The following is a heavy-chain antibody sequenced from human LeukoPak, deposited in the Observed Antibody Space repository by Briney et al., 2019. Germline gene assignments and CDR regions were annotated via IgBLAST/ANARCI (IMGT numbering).Heavy chain of an antibody. V-gene: IGHV3-23*01. J-gene: IGHJ2*01. CDR1: GFTFSTHA. D-gene: IGHD3-3*01. CDR3: AKDGYYSSANHFARLHFDL. CDR2: ISGDVQTT. Sequence: GGSLRLSCEASGFTFSTHAMNWIRQTPGKGLEWLSVISGDVQTTTYASSVKGRFTLSRDNSKNTLYLEMNSLRVEDTAIYYCAKDGYYSSANHFARLHFDLWGRGTRVTVSS.